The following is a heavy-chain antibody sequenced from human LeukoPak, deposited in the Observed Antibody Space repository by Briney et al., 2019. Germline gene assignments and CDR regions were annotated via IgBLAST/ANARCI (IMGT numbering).Heavy chain of an antibody. Sequence: GASVKVSCKVSGYTLTELSMHWVRQAPGKGLEWMGGFDPEDGETIYAQKFQGRVTMTEDTSTDTAYMELSSLRSEDTAVYYCATGDCSNYFFDPWGQGTLVTVSS. D-gene: IGHD4-4*01. J-gene: IGHJ5*02. V-gene: IGHV1-24*01. CDR2: FDPEDGET. CDR1: GYTLTELS. CDR3: ATGDCSNYFFDP.